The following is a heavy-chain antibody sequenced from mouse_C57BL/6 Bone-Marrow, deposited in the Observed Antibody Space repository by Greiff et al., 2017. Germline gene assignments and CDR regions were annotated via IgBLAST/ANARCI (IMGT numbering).Heavy chain of an antibody. CDR1: GFSLTSYG. Sequence: VKLVESGPGLVQPSQSLSITCTVSGFSLTSYGVHWVRQSPGKGLEWLGVIWRGGSTDYNAAFMSRLSITKDNSKSQVFFKMSSLQADDAAIYYGALERESWFAYWGQGTLVTVSA. CDR2: IWRGGST. CDR3: ALERESWFAY. J-gene: IGHJ3*01. V-gene: IGHV2-5*01.